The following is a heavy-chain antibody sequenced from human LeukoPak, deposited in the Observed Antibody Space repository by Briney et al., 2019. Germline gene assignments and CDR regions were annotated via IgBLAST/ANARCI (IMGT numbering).Heavy chain of an antibody. CDR1: GFTFSSYG. J-gene: IGHJ4*02. V-gene: IGHV3-30*02. CDR3: AKARWPAANTLYFDY. CDR2: IRYDGSNK. D-gene: IGHD2-2*01. Sequence: GGSLRLSCAASGFTFSSYGMHWVRQAPGKWLEWVAFIRYDGSNKYYADSVKGRFTISRDNSKNTLYLQMNSLRAEDTAVYYCAKARWPAANTLYFDYWGQGTLVTVSS.